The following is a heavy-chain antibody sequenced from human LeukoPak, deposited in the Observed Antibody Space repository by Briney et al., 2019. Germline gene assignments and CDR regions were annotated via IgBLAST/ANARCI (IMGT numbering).Heavy chain of an antibody. Sequence: ASVKVSCKASGYTFTDSYMHWVRQAPGQGLEWMGWINPETGGTNYAQRFQGRVTMTRDTSIGTAYMELNSLRSDDTAVYYCARDGRLTIFVRGIITEGSPPKNWGQGTLVTVSS. CDR3: ARDGRLTIFVRGIITEGSPPKN. V-gene: IGHV1-2*02. D-gene: IGHD3-10*01. CDR1: GYTFTDSY. CDR2: INPETGGT. J-gene: IGHJ4*02.